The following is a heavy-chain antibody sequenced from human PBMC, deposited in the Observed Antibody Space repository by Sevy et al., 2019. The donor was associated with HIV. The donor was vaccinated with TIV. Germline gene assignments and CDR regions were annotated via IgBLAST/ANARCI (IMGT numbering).Heavy chain of an antibody. D-gene: IGHD1-20*01. CDR2: ISYEGTET. CDR1: GFAFSTYA. CDR3: AGDGGYNVKWYPLY. Sequence: GGSLRLSCAASGFAFSTYALHWVRQAPGKGLEWVAVISYEGTETFYAASVEGRFTISRDNSKNMLSLQISSLRPEDTAVYDCAGDGGYNVKWYPLYWGHGTLVTVSS. V-gene: IGHV3-30-3*01. J-gene: IGHJ4*01.